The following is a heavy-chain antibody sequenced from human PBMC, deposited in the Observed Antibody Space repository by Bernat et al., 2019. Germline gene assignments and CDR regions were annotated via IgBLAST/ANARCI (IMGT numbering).Heavy chain of an antibody. CDR1: GFPFSDYY. Sequence: QVQLVESGGGLVKPGGSLRLSCAASGFPFSDYYMSWIRQAPGKGLDWVSYISSSSSYTNYADYVKGRFTISGDNAKSSLYLQMNGVRAEDTAVYYCARGTSTSAPYMDVWGKGTTVTVSS. V-gene: IGHV3-11*05. J-gene: IGHJ6*03. CDR3: ARGTSTSAPYMDV. CDR2: ISSSSSYT.